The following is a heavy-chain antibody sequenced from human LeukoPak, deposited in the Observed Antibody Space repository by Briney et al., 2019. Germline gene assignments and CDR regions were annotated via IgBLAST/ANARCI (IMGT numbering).Heavy chain of an antibody. CDR3: AKAGMVYNWNDAYYFDY. CDR2: IRYDGSNK. Sequence: GGSLRLSCAASGFTFSSYGMHWVRQAPGKGLEWVAFIRYDGSNKYYADSVKGRFTISRDNSKNTLYLQMNSLRAEDTAVYYCAKAGMVYNWNDAYYFDYWGQGTLVTVSS. CDR1: GFTFSSYG. J-gene: IGHJ4*02. V-gene: IGHV3-30*02. D-gene: IGHD1-1*01.